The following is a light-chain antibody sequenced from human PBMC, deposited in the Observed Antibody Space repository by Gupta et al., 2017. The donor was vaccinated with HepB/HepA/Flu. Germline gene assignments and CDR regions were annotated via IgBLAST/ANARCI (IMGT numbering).Light chain of an antibody. CDR2: YDK. Sequence: TCGGYNIGSKSVYWFQQKPGQAPVFVIYYDKERPSGIPERFSGSNTGNTATLTISGVEGGDEADYYCQVWADHSDRVFGGGTKLTVL. V-gene: IGLV3-21*01. CDR1: NIGSKS. CDR3: QVWADHSDRV. J-gene: IGLJ2*01.